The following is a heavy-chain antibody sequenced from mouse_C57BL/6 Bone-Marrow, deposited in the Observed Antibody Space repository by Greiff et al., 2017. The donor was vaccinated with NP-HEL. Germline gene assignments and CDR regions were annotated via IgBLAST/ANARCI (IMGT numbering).Heavy chain of an antibody. CDR2: IDPSDSYT. D-gene: IGHD1-1*01. CDR1: GYTFTSYW. V-gene: IGHV1-69*01. CDR3: ARRRRSYTWFAY. J-gene: IGHJ3*01. Sequence: QVQLPQPGAELVMPGASVKLSCKASGYTFTSYWLHWVKQRPGHGLEWIGEIDPSDSYTNSNQKFKGTSTLTVDNSSITAYMQVSSLASEDSAVYYCARRRRSYTWFAYWGQGTLVTVSA.